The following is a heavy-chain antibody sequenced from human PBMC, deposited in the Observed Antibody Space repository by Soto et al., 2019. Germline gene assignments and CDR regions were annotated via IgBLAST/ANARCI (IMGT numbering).Heavy chain of an antibody. CDR1: GYTFTSYG. V-gene: IGHV1-18*01. CDR2: ISAYNGNT. Sequence: ASVKVSCKASGYTFTSYGISWAQQSPGQGLEWMGWISAYNGNTNYAQKLQGRVTMTTDTSTSTAYMELRSLRSDDTAVYYCAKDVGVVVVVAGYAFDIWGQGTMVTVSS. J-gene: IGHJ3*02. CDR3: AKDVGVVVVVAGYAFDI. D-gene: IGHD2-15*01.